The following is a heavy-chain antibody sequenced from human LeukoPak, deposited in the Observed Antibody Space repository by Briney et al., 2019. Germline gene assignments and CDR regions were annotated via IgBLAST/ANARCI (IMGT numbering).Heavy chain of an antibody. D-gene: IGHD2-15*01. CDR2: INSNGGST. CDR1: GYTLTRYD. CDR3: ARVPRFCSGGRCYITSGFDY. V-gene: IGHV1-46*01. J-gene: IGHJ4*02. Sequence: ASVKVSCKASGYTLTRYDMHWVRRAPGQGLEWMGIINSNGGSTSYAQKFQGRVTMTRDASTSTVYMELSSLTSEDTAVYYCARVPRFCSGGRCYITSGFDYWGQGTLVTVSS.